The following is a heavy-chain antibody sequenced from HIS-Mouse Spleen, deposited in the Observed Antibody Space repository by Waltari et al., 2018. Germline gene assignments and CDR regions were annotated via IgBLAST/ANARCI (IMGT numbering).Heavy chain of an antibody. Sequence: QLQLQESGPGLVKPSETLSLTCTVPGCSISSSSYYWGRIRQPPGKGLEWSGSIYYSGSTYYNPSLKSRVTISVDTSKNQFSLKLSSVTAADTAVYYCAREIPYSSSWYDWYFDLWGRGTLVTVSS. CDR3: AREIPYSSSWYDWYFDL. D-gene: IGHD6-13*01. CDR1: GCSISSSSYY. J-gene: IGHJ2*01. CDR2: IYYSGST. V-gene: IGHV4-39*07.